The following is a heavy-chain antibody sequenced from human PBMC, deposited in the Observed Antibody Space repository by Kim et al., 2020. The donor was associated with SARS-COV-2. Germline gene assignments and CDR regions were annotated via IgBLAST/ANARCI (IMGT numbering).Heavy chain of an antibody. D-gene: IGHD2-2*01. CDR2: KGSN. V-gene: IGHV6-1*01. CDR3: ARGNAFDP. Sequence: KGSNDYAVSMKSRITITPDTSTNQFSLQLDSVTPEDTAVYYCARGNAFDPWGQGTLVTVSS. J-gene: IGHJ5*02.